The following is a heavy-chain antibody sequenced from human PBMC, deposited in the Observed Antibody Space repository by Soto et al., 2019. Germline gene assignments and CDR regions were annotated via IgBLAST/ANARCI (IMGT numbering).Heavy chain of an antibody. J-gene: IGHJ6*02. D-gene: IGHD5-12*01. CDR3: AKKAPRGYSGYDFSYYYYYGMDV. CDR2: IIPIFGTA. CDR1: GGTFSSYA. Sequence: EASVKVSCKASGGTFSSYAISWVRQAPGQGLEWMGGIIPIFGTANYAQKFQGRVTITADESTSTAYMELSSLRSEDTAVYYCAKKAPRGYSGYDFSYYYYYGMDVWGQGTTVTVSS. V-gene: IGHV1-69*13.